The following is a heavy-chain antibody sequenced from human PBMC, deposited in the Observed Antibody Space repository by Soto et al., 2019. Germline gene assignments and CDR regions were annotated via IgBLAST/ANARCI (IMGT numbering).Heavy chain of an antibody. CDR1: GGSISGTIW. V-gene: IGHV4-4*02. J-gene: IGHJ3*01. CDR2: ISHTGST. CDR3: ARDRGSSSLTGAFDL. D-gene: IGHD6-13*01. Sequence: QVQLQESGPGLVKPSGTLSLTCAVSGGSISGTIWWSWVRQPPGKGLGWIGEISHTGSTNYNPSPKSLVAISVDKSKTLFSLKLSSVTAADTAVYFCARDRGSSSLTGAFDLWGQGTMVTVSS.